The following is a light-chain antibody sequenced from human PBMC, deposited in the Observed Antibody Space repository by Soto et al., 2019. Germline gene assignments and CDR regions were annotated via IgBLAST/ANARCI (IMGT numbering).Light chain of an antibody. V-gene: IGLV2-23*01. CDR1: SNDVGSYDL. CDR3: CSYADVTTYV. J-gene: IGLJ1*01. Sequence: QSALTQPASVSGSPGQSITISCTGTSNDVGSYDLVSWYQQHPGKAPKLIIFEGNKRPSWVSNRFSGSKSGNTASLTIAGLQPEDEADYSCCSYADVTTYVFGNGTKLTVL. CDR2: EGN.